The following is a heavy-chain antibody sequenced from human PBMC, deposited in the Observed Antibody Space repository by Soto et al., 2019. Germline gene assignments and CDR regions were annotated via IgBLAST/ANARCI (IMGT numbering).Heavy chain of an antibody. Sequence: GASVKVSCKASGYTFTSYGISWVRQAPGQGLEWMGWISAYNGNTNYAQKLQGRVTMTTDTSTSTAYMELRSLRSDDTAVYYCARDLVSGLPDLPHLGRFAPRGQGTPVPVSS. CDR2: ISAYNGNT. CDR1: GYTFTSYG. V-gene: IGHV1-18*01. CDR3: ARDLVSGLPDLPHLGRFAP. J-gene: IGHJ5*02. D-gene: IGHD3-22*01.